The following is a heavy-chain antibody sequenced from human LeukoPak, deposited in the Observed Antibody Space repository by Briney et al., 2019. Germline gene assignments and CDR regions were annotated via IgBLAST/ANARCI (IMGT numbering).Heavy chain of an antibody. Sequence: GATVKDSWKASGYTFSSYGIRWVRPDPGQGLDWIGWSSAYNGNTNYAQKLQGRVTMTTDTSTSTAYMELRSLRSDDTAVYYCARGGPYYYDSSGTEGYYWGQGTLVTVSS. J-gene: IGHJ4*02. CDR3: ARGGPYYYDSSGTEGYY. V-gene: IGHV1-18*01. D-gene: IGHD3-22*01. CDR2: SSAYNGNT. CDR1: GYTFSSYG.